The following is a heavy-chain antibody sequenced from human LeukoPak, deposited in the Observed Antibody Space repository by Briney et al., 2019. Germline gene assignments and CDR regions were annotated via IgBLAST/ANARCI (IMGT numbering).Heavy chain of an antibody. V-gene: IGHV1-2*02. CDR2: INPNSGGT. CDR3: ARDFYDILTGYGQYYYYGMDV. CDR1: VYTFTGYY. J-gene: IGHJ6*02. Sequence: ASLKVSCKASVYTFTGYYMHWVRQAPGQGLEWMGWINPNSGGTNYAQKFQGRVTMTRDTSIRTAYMELSRLRSGDTAVYYCARDFYDILTGYGQYYYYGMDVWGQGTTVTVSS. D-gene: IGHD3-9*01.